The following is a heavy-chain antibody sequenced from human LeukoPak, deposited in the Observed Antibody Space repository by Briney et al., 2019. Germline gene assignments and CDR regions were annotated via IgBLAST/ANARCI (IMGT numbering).Heavy chain of an antibody. J-gene: IGHJ5*02. CDR1: GYIFTGYY. V-gene: IGHV1-2*02. CDR2: INPNSGGT. CDR3: ARERPYCSGGSCYTGGIYWFDP. D-gene: IGHD2-15*01. Sequence: ASVQVSCKASGYIFTGYYMHWVRQAPGQGLEWMGWINPNSGGTNYEQKFQGRVTMTRDTSISTAYMELSRLRSDDTAVYYCARERPYCSGGSCYTGGIYWFDPWGQGTLVTVSS.